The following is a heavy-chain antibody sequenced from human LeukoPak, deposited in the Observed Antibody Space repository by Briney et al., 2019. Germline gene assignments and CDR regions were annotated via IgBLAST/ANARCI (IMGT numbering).Heavy chain of an antibody. Sequence: ASVKVSCKASGYTFTSYGISWVRQAPGQGLEWMGWISAYNGNTNYAQKFQDRVTITADKSTSTAYMELSSLRSEDTAVYYCARAVGLTGYSSSWYSGYYYYMDVWGKGTTVTVSS. V-gene: IGHV1-18*01. J-gene: IGHJ6*03. CDR2: ISAYNGNT. CDR1: GYTFTSYG. CDR3: ARAVGLTGYSSSWYSGYYYYMDV. D-gene: IGHD6-13*01.